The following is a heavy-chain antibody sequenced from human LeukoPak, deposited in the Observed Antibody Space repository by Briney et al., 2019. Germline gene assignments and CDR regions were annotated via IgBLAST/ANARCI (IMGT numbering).Heavy chain of an antibody. J-gene: IGHJ4*02. V-gene: IGHV4-59*01. CDR2: IYYSGST. CDR3: ARGHDYGDYRFDY. CDR1: GGSISSYY. Sequence: SETLSLTCTVSGGSISSYYWSWIRQPSGKGLEWIGYIYYSGSTNYNPSLKSRVTISVDTSKNQFSLKLSSVTAADTAVYYCARGHDYGDYRFDYWGQGTLVTVSS. D-gene: IGHD4-17*01.